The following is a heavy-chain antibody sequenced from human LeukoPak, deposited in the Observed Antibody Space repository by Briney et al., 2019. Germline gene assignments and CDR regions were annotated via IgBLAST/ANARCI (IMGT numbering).Heavy chain of an antibody. V-gene: IGHV3-23*01. D-gene: IGHD2-21*02. Sequence: TGGSLRLSCTASAFTLNNYAMNRVRQAPGKGLEWVSGISDSGDSTYYADSVKGRFTISRDSSKNTVSLQMSSLRAEDTAVYYCAKSLRYLYGDCLEDWGQGSLVTVSS. CDR2: ISDSGDST. CDR3: AKSLRYLYGDCLED. CDR1: AFTLNNYA. J-gene: IGHJ4*02.